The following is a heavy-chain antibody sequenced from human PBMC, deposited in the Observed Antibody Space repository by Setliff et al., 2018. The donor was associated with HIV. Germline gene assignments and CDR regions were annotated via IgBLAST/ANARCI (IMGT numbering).Heavy chain of an antibody. Sequence: ASVKVSCKASGYSFGNYAIHWVRQAPGQGLEWMGWINGGNAITKFSQKFQGRVTFTRDTSASTAYMELSSPRSEDTAVYYCARAGYLLHYFDSWGQGTLVT. CDR1: GYSFGNYA. CDR2: INGGNAIT. J-gene: IGHJ4*02. D-gene: IGHD1-26*01. V-gene: IGHV1-3*01. CDR3: ARAGYLLHYFDS.